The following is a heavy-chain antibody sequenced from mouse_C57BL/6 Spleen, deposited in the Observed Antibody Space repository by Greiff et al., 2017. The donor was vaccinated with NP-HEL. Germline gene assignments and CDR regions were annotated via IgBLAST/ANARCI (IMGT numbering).Heavy chain of an antibody. CDR1: GYAFSSYW. CDR3: ASWQTTGDYAMDY. J-gene: IGHJ4*01. V-gene: IGHV1-80*01. D-gene: IGHD1-1*01. Sequence: VQLQQSGAELVKPGASVKISCKASGYAFSSYWMNWVKQRPGKGLEWIGQIYPGDGDTNYNGKFKGKATLTADKSSSTAYMQLSSLTSEDSAVYFCASWQTTGDYAMDYWGQGTSVTVSS. CDR2: IYPGDGDT.